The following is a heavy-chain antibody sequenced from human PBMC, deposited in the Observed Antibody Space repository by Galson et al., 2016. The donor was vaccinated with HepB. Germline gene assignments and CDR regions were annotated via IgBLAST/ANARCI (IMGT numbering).Heavy chain of an antibody. J-gene: IGHJ4*02. D-gene: IGHD1-26*01. V-gene: IGHV4-4*02. CDR3: ARVTLGPTRAKFDT. CDR2: IYETGTA. CDR1: GGSINSSGW. Sequence: LSLTCVVSGGSINSSGWWSWVRQSPEKGLEWIGEIYETGTANHNPSLTRRLTLSVDKSKNQFSLELSDVTAADTAIYYCARVTLGPTRAKFDTWGQGTLVTVSS.